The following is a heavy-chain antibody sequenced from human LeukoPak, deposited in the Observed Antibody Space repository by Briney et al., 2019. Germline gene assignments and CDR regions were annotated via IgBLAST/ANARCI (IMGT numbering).Heavy chain of an antibody. Sequence: SQTLSLTCAVSGGSISSGGYSWSWIRQPPGKGLEWIGYIYHSGSTYYNPSLKSRVTISVDRSKNQFSLKLSSVTAADTAVYYRARGGTILDVWGKGTTVTVSS. V-gene: IGHV4-30-2*01. D-gene: IGHD1-1*01. CDR1: GGSISSGGYS. CDR2: IYHSGST. J-gene: IGHJ6*04. CDR3: ARGGTILDV.